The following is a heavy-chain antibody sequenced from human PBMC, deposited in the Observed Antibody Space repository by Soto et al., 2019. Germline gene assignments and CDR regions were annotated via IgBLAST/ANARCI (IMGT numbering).Heavy chain of an antibody. CDR3: ARVSEYYDILTGYYNWFDP. J-gene: IGHJ5*02. Sequence: ASVTVSCKASGYTFTSYDINWVRQATGQGLEWMGWMNPNSGNTGYAQKFQGRVTMTRNTSISTAYMELSSLRSEDTAVYYCARVSEYYDILTGYYNWFDPWGEGTLVTVSS. CDR2: MNPNSGNT. D-gene: IGHD3-9*01. V-gene: IGHV1-8*01. CDR1: GYTFTSYD.